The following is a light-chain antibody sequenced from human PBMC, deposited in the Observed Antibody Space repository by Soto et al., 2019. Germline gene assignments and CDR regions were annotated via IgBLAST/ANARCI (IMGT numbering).Light chain of an antibody. CDR1: QSVSRSY. J-gene: IGKJ2*01. V-gene: IGKV3-20*01. CDR2: GAS. Sequence: EIVLTQSPGTLSLSPGERATLSCRASQSVSRSYLAWYQGKPGQAPRLLIYGASNRATGIPDRFSGSGSGTDFTLTIRRLEPEDFAVYYCQQYGNSPYTFGQGTKLEIK. CDR3: QQYGNSPYT.